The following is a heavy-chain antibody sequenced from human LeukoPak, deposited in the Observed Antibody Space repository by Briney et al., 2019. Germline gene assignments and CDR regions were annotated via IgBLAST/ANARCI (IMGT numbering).Heavy chain of an antibody. V-gene: IGHV4-38-2*02. CDR1: GDPISSAYY. CDR2: IFHSGST. Sequence: SETLSLTCTVSGDPISSAYYWGWIRHPPGKGLEWIGSIFHSGSTFYTPSLRSRVTISLDTSKNQFSLKLSSVTAADTAVYYCARDTWKDYYYYYMDVWGKGTTVTVSS. D-gene: IGHD1-1*01. J-gene: IGHJ6*03. CDR3: ARDTWKDYYYYYMDV.